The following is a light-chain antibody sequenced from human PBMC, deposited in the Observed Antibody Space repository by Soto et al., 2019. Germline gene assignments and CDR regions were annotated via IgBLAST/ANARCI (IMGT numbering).Light chain of an antibody. Sequence: EIVMTQSPATLSVSPGERATMAXTASHYFYVNVAWYQQEPGXAPRXXXDCXSTRATGSPARFSGSGSGTEFTLTISSLHSDDFAVYYCQQYESGTCTFGPGTKVDIK. J-gene: IGKJ3*01. CDR1: HYFYVN. CDR3: QQYESGTCT. V-gene: IGKV3-15*01. CDR2: CXS.